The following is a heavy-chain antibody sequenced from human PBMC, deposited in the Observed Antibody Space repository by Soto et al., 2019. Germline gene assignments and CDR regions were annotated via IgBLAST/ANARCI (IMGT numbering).Heavy chain of an antibody. CDR2: IYYSGST. V-gene: IGHV4-59*08. CDR1: GGSLISYY. Sequence: PSETLSLTCTVSGGSLISYYWTWIRPPPGKGLEWIGYIYYSGSTNYNPSLKSRVTISVATSKTQFSLKLSSVTAADTAVYYCARSTSLGVYYYYYMDVWGKGTTVTVSS. CDR3: ARSTSLGVYYYYYMDV. J-gene: IGHJ6*03. D-gene: IGHD3-16*01.